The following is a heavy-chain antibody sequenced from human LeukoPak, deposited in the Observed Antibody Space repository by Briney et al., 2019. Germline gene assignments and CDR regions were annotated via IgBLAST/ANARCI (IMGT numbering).Heavy chain of an antibody. V-gene: IGHV3-21*01. J-gene: IGHJ4*02. CDR1: GFTFSSYS. D-gene: IGHD3-3*01. Sequence: GGSLRLSCAASGFTFSSYSMNWVRQAPGKGLEWVSSMSGSSMYIYYTDSVKGRFTISRDNAKNTLYLQMNSLRAEDTAVYYCARGSYDFWSGYYNCFDYWGQGTLVTVSS. CDR3: ARGSYDFWSGYYNCFDY. CDR2: MSGSSMYI.